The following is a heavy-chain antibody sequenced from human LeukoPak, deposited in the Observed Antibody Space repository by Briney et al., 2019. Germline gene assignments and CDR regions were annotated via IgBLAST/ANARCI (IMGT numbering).Heavy chain of an antibody. CDR1: GYSISSGYY. D-gene: IGHD4-23*01. CDR3: ARAYGGKEDDYFDY. V-gene: IGHV4-38-2*02. Sequence: SETLSLTCTVSGYSISSGYYWGWIRQPPGKGLEWIGSIYHSGSTYYNPSLKSRVTIPVDTSKNQFSLKLSSVTAADTAVYYCARAYGGKEDDYFDYWGQGTLDTVSS. CDR2: IYHSGST. J-gene: IGHJ4*02.